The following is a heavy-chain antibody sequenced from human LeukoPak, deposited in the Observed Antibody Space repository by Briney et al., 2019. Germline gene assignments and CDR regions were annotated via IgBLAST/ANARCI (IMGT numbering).Heavy chain of an antibody. CDR1: GFTVSSNY. J-gene: IGHJ4*02. D-gene: IGHD4-17*01. V-gene: IGHV3-66*02. Sequence: PGGSLRLSCAASGFTVSSNYMSWVRQAPGKGLEWVSVIYSGGSTYYADSVKGRFTISRDNSKNTPYLQMNSLRAEDTAVYYCARNSYGDHLDYWGQGTLVTVSS. CDR2: IYSGGST. CDR3: ARNSYGDHLDY.